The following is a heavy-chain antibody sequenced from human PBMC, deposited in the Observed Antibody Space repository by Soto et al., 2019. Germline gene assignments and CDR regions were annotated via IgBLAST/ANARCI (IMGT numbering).Heavy chain of an antibody. CDR1: GYSFTSYW. D-gene: IGHD2-2*01. CDR3: ARLIMGYCSSTSCTDFDY. V-gene: IGHV5-10-1*01. CDR2: IDPSDSYT. Sequence: GESLKISCKGSGYSFTSYWISWVRQMPGKDLEWMGRIDPSDSYTNYSPSFQGHVTISADKSISTAYLQWSSLKASDTAMYYCARLIMGYCSSTSCTDFDYWGQGXLVTVSS. J-gene: IGHJ4*02.